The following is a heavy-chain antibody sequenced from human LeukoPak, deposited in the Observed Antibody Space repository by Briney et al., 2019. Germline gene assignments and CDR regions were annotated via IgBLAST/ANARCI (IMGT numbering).Heavy chain of an antibody. Sequence: GASVKVSCQASVYTFTAYYLHWVRPAPGQGLEWMGWINPDSGGTNYAQKFQGRVSMTRDTSISTAYLDLNSLISDDTAVFYCARISRGRYYFDYWGQGTLVTVSS. CDR1: VYTFTAYY. V-gene: IGHV1-2*02. CDR3: ARISRGRYYFDY. CDR2: INPDSGGT. D-gene: IGHD2-15*01. J-gene: IGHJ4*02.